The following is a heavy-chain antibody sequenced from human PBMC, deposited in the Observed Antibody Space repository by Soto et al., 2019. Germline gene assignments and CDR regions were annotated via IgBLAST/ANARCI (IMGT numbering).Heavy chain of an antibody. CDR3: ARRSRGTAMVTFYYYYMDV. CDR2: IYYSGST. V-gene: IGHV4-59*08. CDR1: GGSISSYY. Sequence: SETLSLTCTVSGGSISSYYWSWIRQPPGKGLEWIGYIYYSGSTNYNPSLKSRVTISVDTSKNQFSLKLSSVTAADTAVYYCARRSRGTAMVTFYYYYMDVWGKGTTVTVSX. D-gene: IGHD5-18*01. J-gene: IGHJ6*03.